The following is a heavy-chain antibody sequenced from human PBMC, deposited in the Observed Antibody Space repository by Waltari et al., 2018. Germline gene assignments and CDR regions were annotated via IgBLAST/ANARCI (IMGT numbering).Heavy chain of an antibody. Sequence: QVQLLQSGPQLVKPSQTLSLTCTVSGASISSGTYSWSWIRQPAGKGLEWIGNFQPSGFTDSMPSLKSRVTISLDTSQNQFSLRLTSVTAADTAIYYCARDGAFSYISLTSNPRRTHDIFAIWGQGTTVTVSS. CDR1: GASISSGTYS. V-gene: IGHV4-61*02. CDR3: ARDGAFSYISLTSNPRRTHDIFAI. J-gene: IGHJ3*02. CDR2: FQPSGFT. D-gene: IGHD2-2*01.